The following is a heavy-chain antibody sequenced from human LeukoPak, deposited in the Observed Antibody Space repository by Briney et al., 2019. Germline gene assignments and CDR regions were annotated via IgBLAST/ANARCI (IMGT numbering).Heavy chain of an antibody. CDR1: GFTFSSYW. J-gene: IGHJ6*03. CDR2: IKQDGSEK. D-gene: IGHD3-16*01. V-gene: IGHV3-7*01. CDR3: ARVSGGSYYYYMDV. Sequence: GGSLRLSCAASGFTFSSYWMSWVRQAPGKGLEWVANIKQDGSEKYYADSVKGRFTISRDNSKNTLYLQMNSLRAEDTAVYYCARVSGGSYYYYMDVWGKGTTVTVSS.